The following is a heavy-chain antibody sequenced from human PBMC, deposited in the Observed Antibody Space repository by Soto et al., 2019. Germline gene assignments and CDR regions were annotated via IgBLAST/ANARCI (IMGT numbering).Heavy chain of an antibody. Sequence: GASVKVSFKASGYTFTGYYMHWVRQAPGQGLEWMGWINPNSGGTNYAQKFQGWVTMTRDTSISTAYMELSRLRSDDTAVYYCARGGIAARPVYYYGMDVWGQGTTVTVSS. CDR1: GYTFTGYY. D-gene: IGHD6-6*01. CDR2: INPNSGGT. J-gene: IGHJ6*02. CDR3: ARGGIAARPVYYYGMDV. V-gene: IGHV1-2*04.